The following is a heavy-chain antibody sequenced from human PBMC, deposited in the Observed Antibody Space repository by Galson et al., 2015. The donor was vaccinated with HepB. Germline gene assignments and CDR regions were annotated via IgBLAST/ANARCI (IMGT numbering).Heavy chain of an antibody. V-gene: IGHV3-11*06. D-gene: IGHD3-10*01. CDR3: ARDRGFGELKDDWYFDL. CDR1: GFTFSDYY. Sequence: SLRLSCAASGFTFSDYYMSWIRQAPGKGLEWVSYISSSSSYTNYADSVKGRFTISRDNAKNSLYLQMNSLRAEDTAVYYCARDRGFGELKDDWYFDLWGRGTLVTVSS. CDR2: ISSSSSYT. J-gene: IGHJ2*01.